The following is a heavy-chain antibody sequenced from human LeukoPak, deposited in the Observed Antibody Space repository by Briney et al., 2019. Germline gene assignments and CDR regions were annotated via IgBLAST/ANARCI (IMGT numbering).Heavy chain of an antibody. CDR1: GGSLNSYY. J-gene: IGHJ4*02. Sequence: SETLSLTCTVSGGSLNSYYWSWIRQPPGKGLEWIGYIYYSGSTNYNPSLKSRVTISVDTSKNQFSLKLSSVTAADTAVYYCARVWLVDYYFDYWGQGTLVTVSS. D-gene: IGHD6-19*01. CDR3: ARVWLVDYYFDY. V-gene: IGHV4-59*01. CDR2: IYYSGST.